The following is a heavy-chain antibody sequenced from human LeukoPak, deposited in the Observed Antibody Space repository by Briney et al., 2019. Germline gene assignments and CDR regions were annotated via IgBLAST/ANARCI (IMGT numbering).Heavy chain of an antibody. CDR1: GFTFSSYS. D-gene: IGHD6-19*01. J-gene: IGHJ4*02. Sequence: GGSLRLSCAASGFTFSSYSMNWVRQAPGKGLEWVSYISSSGSTIYYADSVKGRFTISRDNAKNSLYLQMNSLRAEDTAVYYCARTGWQWLVPADYWGQGTLVTVSS. CDR2: ISSSGSTI. CDR3: ARTGWQWLVPADY. V-gene: IGHV3-48*04.